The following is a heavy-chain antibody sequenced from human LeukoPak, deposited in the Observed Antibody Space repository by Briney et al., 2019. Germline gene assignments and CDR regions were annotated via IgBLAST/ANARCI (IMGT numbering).Heavy chain of an antibody. CDR2: ISFDGVNT. V-gene: IGHV3-30*16. CDR3: ARGQGYESYYYMDV. Sequence: GGSLTLSCTASGFTFSTYDNHWLRQSPGKALEWLAVISFDGVNTFYADSVKGRFTISRDNSNNTVYPQMNNLRPEDTAVFYCARGQGYESYYYMDVWGKGTTVSVSS. J-gene: IGHJ6*03. CDR1: GFTFSTYD. D-gene: IGHD2-2*01.